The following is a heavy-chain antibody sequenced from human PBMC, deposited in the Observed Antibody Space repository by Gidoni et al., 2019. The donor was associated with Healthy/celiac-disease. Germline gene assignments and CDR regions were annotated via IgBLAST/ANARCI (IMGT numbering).Heavy chain of an antibody. CDR1: GFTFSSYS. J-gene: IGHJ4*02. CDR3: ARDRRGYSYGYPPDY. Sequence: EVQLVESGGGLVKPGGSLRLSCASSGFTFSSYSMNWVRQAPGKGLEWVSSISSSSSYIYYADSVKGRFTISRDNAKNSLYLQMNSLRAEDTAVYYCARDRRGYSYGYPPDYWGQGTLVTVSS. D-gene: IGHD5-18*01. CDR2: ISSSSSYI. V-gene: IGHV3-21*01.